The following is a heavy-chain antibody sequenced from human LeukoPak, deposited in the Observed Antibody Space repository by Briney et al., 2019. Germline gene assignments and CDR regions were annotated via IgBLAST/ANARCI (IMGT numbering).Heavy chain of an antibody. CDR2: ISGSGGST. J-gene: IGHJ4*02. D-gene: IGHD2-15*01. CDR1: GFTFSSYA. Sequence: GGSLRLSCAASGFTFSSYAMSWVRQAPGKGLEWVSAISGSGGSTYYADSVKGRFTISRDNARNSLYLQMNSLRAEDTAVYYCARSPRVGYCSGGSCYLDYWGQGTLVTVSS. CDR3: ARSPRVGYCSGGSCYLDY. V-gene: IGHV3-23*01.